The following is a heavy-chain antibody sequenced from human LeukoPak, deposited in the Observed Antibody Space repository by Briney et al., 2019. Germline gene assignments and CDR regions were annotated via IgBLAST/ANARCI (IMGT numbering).Heavy chain of an antibody. Sequence: GGSLRLSCAASGFTFSSYGMHWVRQAPGKGLEWVAVISYDGSNKYYADSVKGRFTISRDNSKNTLYLQMNSLRAEDTALYYCARVGRTMTAAGFGAFDIWGQGTMVTVSS. CDR1: GFTFSSYG. V-gene: IGHV3-30*03. D-gene: IGHD6-13*01. CDR2: ISYDGSNK. J-gene: IGHJ3*02. CDR3: ARVGRTMTAAGFGAFDI.